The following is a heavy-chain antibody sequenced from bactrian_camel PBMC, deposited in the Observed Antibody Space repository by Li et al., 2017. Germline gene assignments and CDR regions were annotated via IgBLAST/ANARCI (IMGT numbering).Heavy chain of an antibody. D-gene: IGHD6*01. CDR1: GFTFSNSW. V-gene: IGHV3S6*01. Sequence: HVQLVESGGGLVQPGGSLRLSCRASGFTFSNSWMHRVRQAPGKGLEWVSTISTDGRNTHYADSVKGRFTISRDNAKNTVYLQMNSLKSEDTALYYCATLLGWYVAFDYWGQGTQVTVS. J-gene: IGHJ6*01. CDR2: ISTDGRNT. CDR3: ATLLGWYVAFDY.